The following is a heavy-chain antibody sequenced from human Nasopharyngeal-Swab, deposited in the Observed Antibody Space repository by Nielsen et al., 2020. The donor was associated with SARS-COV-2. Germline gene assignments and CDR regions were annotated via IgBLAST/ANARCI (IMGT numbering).Heavy chain of an antibody. CDR3: AKGYSGSYTLLDY. CDR2: ISGSGGST. CDR1: GFTFSSYA. D-gene: IGHD1-26*01. J-gene: IGHJ4*02. V-gene: IGHV3-23*01. Sequence: GESLKISCAASGFTFSSYAMSWVRQAPGKGLEWVSAISGSGGSTYYADSVKGRFTISRDNSKNTLYLQMNSLRAEDTAVYYCAKGYSGSYTLLDYWGQGTLVTVSS.